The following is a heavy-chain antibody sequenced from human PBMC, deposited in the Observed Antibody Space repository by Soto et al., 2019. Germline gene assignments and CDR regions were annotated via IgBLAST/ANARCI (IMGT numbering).Heavy chain of an antibody. CDR1: AFTFSSYA. CDR3: AKYWRTTVASPEYLNH. J-gene: IGHJ1*01. V-gene: IGHV3-23*01. D-gene: IGHD4-17*01. Sequence: EVQLLESGGHLVQPGGSLRLSCAGSAFTFSSYAMSWVRQAPGKGLEWVSAISGSGDITYYADSVKGRFTISRDNSKDTMHLQMHSLRARDTAIYLCAKYWRTTVASPEYLNHWGQGNLVTVSS. CDR2: ISGSGDIT.